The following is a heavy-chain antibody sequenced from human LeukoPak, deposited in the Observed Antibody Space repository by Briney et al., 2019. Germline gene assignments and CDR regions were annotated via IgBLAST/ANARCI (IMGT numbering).Heavy chain of an antibody. J-gene: IGHJ6*03. CDR3: ARDATTELGTVYMDV. CDR2: ISSSSRYI. Sequence: SGGSLRLSCAASGFTFSSYSMNWVRQAPGKGLEWVSSISSSSRYIYSTDSLKGRFTISRDNAKNSVYLQMNSLRVEDTAVYYCARDATTELGTVYMDVWGKGTTVTISS. V-gene: IGHV3-21*01. CDR1: GFTFSSYS. D-gene: IGHD4-17*01.